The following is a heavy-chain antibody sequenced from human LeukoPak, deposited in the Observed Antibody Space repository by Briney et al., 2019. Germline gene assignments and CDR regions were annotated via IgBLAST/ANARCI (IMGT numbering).Heavy chain of an antibody. CDR1: GYTFTSYG. CDR2: INPYNGNT. J-gene: IGHJ5*02. D-gene: IGHD6-13*01. Sequence: ASVNVSCKAAGYTFTSYGISWVGQAPGQGLEWVGWINPYNGNTNYAQKLQGRVTMTTDASTSTAYMELRSLRSDDTAVYYCARDAIAAAQYNSFDPWGQGTLVTVSS. V-gene: IGHV1-18*01. CDR3: ARDAIAAAQYNSFDP.